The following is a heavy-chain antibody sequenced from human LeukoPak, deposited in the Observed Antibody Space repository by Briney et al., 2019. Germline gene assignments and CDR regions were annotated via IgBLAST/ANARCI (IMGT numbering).Heavy chain of an antibody. V-gene: IGHV4-59*08. CDR1: GVSISSYY. CDR2: INYGGNT. CDR3: ARLRFKLVTTPGFDI. D-gene: IGHD4-17*01. J-gene: IGHJ3*02. Sequence: PSETLSLTCTVSGVSISSYYWSWIRQPPGKGLEWIGYINYGGNTNYNPSLKSRVTISGGTSKNQFSLRLNSVTAADTAVYYCARLRFKLVTTPGFDIWGQGTMVTVSS.